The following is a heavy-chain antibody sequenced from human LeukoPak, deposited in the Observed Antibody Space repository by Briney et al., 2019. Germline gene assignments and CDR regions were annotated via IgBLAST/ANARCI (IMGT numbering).Heavy chain of an antibody. CDR1: GFTFSSYW. V-gene: IGHV3-74*01. CDR2: INSDGSST. CDR3: ASGAVARTNWFDP. J-gene: IGHJ5*02. D-gene: IGHD6-19*01. Sequence: PGGSLRLSCAASGFTFSSYWMHWVRQAPGKGLVWVSRINSDGSSTSYADSVKGRFTISRDNAKNTLYLQMNSLRAEDTAVYYCASGAVARTNWFDPWGQRTLVTVSS.